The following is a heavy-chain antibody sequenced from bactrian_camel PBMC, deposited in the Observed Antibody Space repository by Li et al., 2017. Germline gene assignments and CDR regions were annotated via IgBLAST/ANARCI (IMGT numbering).Heavy chain of an antibody. CDR2: IDYYGSVT. D-gene: IGHD1*01. Sequence: VQLVESGGGLVQPGGSLRLSCAASGFTFSSYYMTWVRQAPGKGLEWVANIDYYGSVTYYADSLKGRFTISRDNAKNTVYLQMNSLKSEDTALYYCATGGRFYAYRYWGQGTQVTVS. J-gene: IGHJ4*01. CDR1: GFTFSSYY. V-gene: IGHV3-2*01. CDR3: ATGGRFYAYRY.